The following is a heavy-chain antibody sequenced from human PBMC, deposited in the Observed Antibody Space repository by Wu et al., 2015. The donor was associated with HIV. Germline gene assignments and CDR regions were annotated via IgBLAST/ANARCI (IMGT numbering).Heavy chain of an antibody. Sequence: QAQLVQSGAEVKKFGSSVKVSCKASRDTFIYFAINWVRQAPGQGLEWMGGIIPIHSIANYGQNFQGRVTITTDEFTSTAYMELSSLTSEDTAVYFCATEPIGRIYGMDVWGQGTTVTVSS. D-gene: IGHD2-21*01. CDR2: IIPIHSIA. J-gene: IGHJ6*02. V-gene: IGHV1-69*01. CDR1: RDTFIYFA. CDR3: ATEPIGRIYGMDV.